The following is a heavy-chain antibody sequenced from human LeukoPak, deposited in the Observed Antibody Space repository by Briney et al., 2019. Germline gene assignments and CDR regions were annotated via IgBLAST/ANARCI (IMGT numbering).Heavy chain of an antibody. CDR1: GFTFNTYS. V-gene: IGHV3-48*01. D-gene: IGHD1-14*01. CDR2: IISSSSAI. Sequence: GGSLRLSCAASGFTFNTYSMNWVRQAPGKGPEWVSYIISSSSAIYYADSVKGRFTISRDNAKNSLYLQMNSLRAEDTAVYYCARDRRVSYWGQGTLVTVSS. CDR3: ARDRRVSY. J-gene: IGHJ4*02.